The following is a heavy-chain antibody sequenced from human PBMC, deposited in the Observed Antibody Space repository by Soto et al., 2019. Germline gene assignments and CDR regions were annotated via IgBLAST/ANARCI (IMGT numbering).Heavy chain of an antibody. CDR2: IWYDGSRK. D-gene: IGHD2-2*01. Sequence: QVQLVESGGGVVQPGRSLRLSCVASGFTFSSYGMHWVRQAPGKGLEWVAIIWYDGSRKYYADSVRGRFTISRDNSKDTLYHQMNCLRAEDTALYYCARDGDVYAPAAFWGMDVWGEGTTVTV. CDR3: ARDGDVYAPAAFWGMDV. V-gene: IGHV3-33*01. CDR1: GFTFSSYG. J-gene: IGHJ6*02.